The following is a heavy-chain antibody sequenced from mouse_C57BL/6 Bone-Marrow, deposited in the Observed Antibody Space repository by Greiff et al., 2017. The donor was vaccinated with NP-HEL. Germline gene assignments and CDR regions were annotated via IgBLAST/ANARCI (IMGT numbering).Heavy chain of an antibody. J-gene: IGHJ3*01. V-gene: IGHV1-53*01. CDR3: ARGRYGYDGPWFAY. CDR2: INPSNGGT. D-gene: IGHD2-2*01. Sequence: VQLQQPGTELVKPGASVKLSCKASGYTFTSYWMHWVKQRPGQGLEWIGNINPSNGGTNYNEKFKSKATLTVDKSSSTAYMQLSSLTSEESAVYYCARGRYGYDGPWFAYWGQGTLVTVSA. CDR1: GYTFTSYW.